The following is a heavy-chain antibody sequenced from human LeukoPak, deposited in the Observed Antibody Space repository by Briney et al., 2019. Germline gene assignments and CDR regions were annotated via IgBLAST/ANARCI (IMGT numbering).Heavy chain of an antibody. V-gene: IGHV5-51*01. Sequence: GESLKISCKGSGYNFISYWVGWVRQMTGKGLEWIAIIYPGDYDTRYSPSFQGQVTISDDKSISTAYLQRSRLKATDSAKYYCAKFSGDGYNYVRYWGQGTLVTVSS. CDR2: IYPGDYDT. CDR3: AKFSGDGYNYVRY. D-gene: IGHD5-24*01. CDR1: GYNFISYW. J-gene: IGHJ4*02.